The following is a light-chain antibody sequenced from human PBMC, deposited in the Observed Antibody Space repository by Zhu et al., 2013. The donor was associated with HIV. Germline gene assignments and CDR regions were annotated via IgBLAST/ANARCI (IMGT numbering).Light chain of an antibody. Sequence: DIVLTQSPDTLSLSPGERATLSCRASQSVASNYLAWYRQKPGQSPSLLIYGASSRAIDVPVRFSGSGSGTDFTLTISRLEPEDFAMYYCQQYGTSLLTFGGGTEGGGQ. CDR2: GAS. V-gene: IGKV3-20*01. CDR3: QQYGTSLLT. J-gene: IGKJ4*01. CDR1: QSVASNY.